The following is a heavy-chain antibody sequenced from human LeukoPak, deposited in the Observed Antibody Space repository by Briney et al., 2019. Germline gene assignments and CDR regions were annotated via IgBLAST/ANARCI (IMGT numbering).Heavy chain of an antibody. CDR3: ARDLAYCGGDCYSV. D-gene: IGHD2-21*02. CDR2: IIPILGIA. Sequence: ASVKVSCKASGGTFSSYAISWVRQAPGQGLEWMGRIIPILGIANYAQKFQGRVTITADKSTSTAYMELNSLRSEDTAVYYCARDLAYCGGDCYSVWGQGTLVTVSS. CDR1: GGTFSSYA. V-gene: IGHV1-69*04. J-gene: IGHJ4*02.